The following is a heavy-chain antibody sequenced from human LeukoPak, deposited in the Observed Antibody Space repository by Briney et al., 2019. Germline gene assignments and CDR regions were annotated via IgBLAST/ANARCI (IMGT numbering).Heavy chain of an antibody. Sequence: GGSLRLSCAASGFTFCSYGMHWVRQAPGKGLEWVAFIRYDGSNKYYADPVKGRFTISRDNSKNTLYLQMNSLRAEDTAVYYCARGGHYYDSSGYYKGLDYWGQGTLVTVSS. D-gene: IGHD3-22*01. J-gene: IGHJ4*02. V-gene: IGHV3-30*02. CDR2: IRYDGSNK. CDR1: GFTFCSYG. CDR3: ARGGHYYDSSGYYKGLDY.